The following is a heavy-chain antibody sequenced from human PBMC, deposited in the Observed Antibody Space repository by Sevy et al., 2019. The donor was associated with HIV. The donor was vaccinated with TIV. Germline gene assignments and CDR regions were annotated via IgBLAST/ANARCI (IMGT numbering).Heavy chain of an antibody. CDR3: AKGAYDFWSGRYYYYYYGMDV. CDR1: GFTFSSYA. Sequence: GESLKISCTASGFTFSSYAMSWVRQAPGKGLEWVSAISGSGGSTYYADSVKGRFTISRDNSRNTLYLQMNSLRAEDTAVYYCAKGAYDFWSGRYYYYYYGMDVWGQGTTVTVSS. D-gene: IGHD3-3*01. V-gene: IGHV3-23*01. J-gene: IGHJ6*02. CDR2: ISGSGGST.